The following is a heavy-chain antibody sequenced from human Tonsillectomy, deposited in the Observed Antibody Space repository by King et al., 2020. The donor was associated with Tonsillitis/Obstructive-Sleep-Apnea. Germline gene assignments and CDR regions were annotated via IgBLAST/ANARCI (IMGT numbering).Heavy chain of an antibody. V-gene: IGHV3-20*04. D-gene: IGHD1-26*01. J-gene: IGHJ6*02. Sequence: VQLVESGGGVVRPGGSLRLSCAASGFTFDDYGMSWVRQAPGKGLEWVSGINWNGGSTGYADSVKGRFTISRDNSQNSLYLQMNSLRAEDTALYYCARLPSGSRDYYYYGMDVWGQGNTVTGPS. CDR2: INWNGGST. CDR3: ARLPSGSRDYYYYGMDV. CDR1: GFTFDDYG.